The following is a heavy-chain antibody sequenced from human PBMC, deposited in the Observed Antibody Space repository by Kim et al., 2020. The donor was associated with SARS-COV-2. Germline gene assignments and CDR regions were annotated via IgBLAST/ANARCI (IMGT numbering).Heavy chain of an antibody. Sequence: GSLRLSCEGSGFMFSTFWMHWVRQAPGKGLVWVARISSAGTKSTYADSVKGRFTASRDNAKNMLYLQMNSLRADDTAVYYCTQLGIWGQGQEVTVSS. CDR1: GFMFSTFW. D-gene: IGHD7-27*01. CDR2: ISSAGTKS. J-gene: IGHJ4*02. CDR3: TQLGI. V-gene: IGHV3-74*03.